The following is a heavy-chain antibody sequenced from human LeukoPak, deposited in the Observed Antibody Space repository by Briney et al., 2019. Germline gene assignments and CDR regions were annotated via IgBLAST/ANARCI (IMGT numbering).Heavy chain of an antibody. CDR1: GVSISSGGHY. D-gene: IGHD3-10*01. J-gene: IGHJ4*02. Sequence: SETLSLACTNSGVSISSGGHYWSWIRQHPGKGLEWIGHITDSGITYYNPSLECRTTTSIDTSKNQFPLRLRSVTAADTAVYYGSRDKITVRGVRNFDYWGQGTLVTVSS. CDR2: ITDSGIT. V-gene: IGHV4-31*03. CDR3: SRDKITVRGVRNFDY.